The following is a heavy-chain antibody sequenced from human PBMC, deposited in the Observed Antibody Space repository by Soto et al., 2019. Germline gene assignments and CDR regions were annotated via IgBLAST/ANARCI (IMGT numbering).Heavy chain of an antibody. CDR3: ARGDYYYYMDV. CDR1: GGSISSYY. CDR2: VYYSGST. J-gene: IGHJ6*03. V-gene: IGHV4-59*01. Sequence: ASETLSLTCTVSGGSISSYYWSWIWQPPGKGLEWIGYVYYSGSTNYNPSLKSRVTISVDTSKNQFSLKLSSVTAADTAVYYCARGDYYYYMDVWGKGTTVTVSS.